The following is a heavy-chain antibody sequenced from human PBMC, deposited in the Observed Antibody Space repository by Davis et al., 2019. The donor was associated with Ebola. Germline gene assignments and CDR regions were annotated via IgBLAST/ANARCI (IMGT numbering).Heavy chain of an antibody. D-gene: IGHD1-1*01. J-gene: IGHJ6*04. CDR1: EDSFTSHW. Sequence: GESLKISCKDSEDSFTSHWIAWVRQMPGKGLEWVGSIFGGDGDTRYSPSFQGHVTISADKSMNTAYLQWSSLKASDTAIYYCARRGYNSALWGMDVWGTGTTVTVSS. CDR2: IFGGDGDT. V-gene: IGHV5-51*01. CDR3: ARRGYNSALWGMDV.